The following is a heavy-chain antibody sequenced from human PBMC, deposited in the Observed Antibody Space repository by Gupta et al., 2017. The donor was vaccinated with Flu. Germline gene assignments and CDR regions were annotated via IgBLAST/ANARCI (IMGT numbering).Heavy chain of an antibody. CDR1: GFTFSDTG. V-gene: IGHV3-30*18. CDR3: AKGGRHNWNYDGDY. J-gene: IGHJ4*02. CDR2: MSDDGSNQ. Sequence: QAQLVQSGGGVVQPGTSLRLSCAASGFTFSDTGMHGLRQSPGKGLEWMAVMSDDGSNQWYADSVRGRFTISRDNSKNTLFLQMNSLRADDTAVYYCAKGGRHNWNYDGDYWGQGTLVTVSS. D-gene: IGHD1-7*01.